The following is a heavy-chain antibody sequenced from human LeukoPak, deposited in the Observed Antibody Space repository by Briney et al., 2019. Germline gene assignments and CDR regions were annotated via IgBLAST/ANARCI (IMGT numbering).Heavy chain of an antibody. V-gene: IGHV3-66*03. CDR1: GFTVSSNS. J-gene: IGHJ4*02. CDR2: IYSDNT. Sequence: PGGSLRLSCTVSGFTVSSNSMSWVRQAPGKGLEWVSFIYSDNTHYSDSVKGRFTISRDNSKNTLYLQMNSLRAEDTAVYYCAKGASLPTGDYWGQGTLVTVSS. CDR3: AKGASLPTGDY.